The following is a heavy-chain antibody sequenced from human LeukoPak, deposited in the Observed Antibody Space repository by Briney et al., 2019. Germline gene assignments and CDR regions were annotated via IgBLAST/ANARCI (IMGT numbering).Heavy chain of an antibody. Sequence: KPGGSLRLSCAASGFSFSSYSLNWVRQAPGKGLVWVSCISSGSTYIYYADSVKGRFTISRDTSKNTLYLQMNSLRAEDTAFYYCARGRTGVYFDSWGQGTLVTVSS. V-gene: IGHV3-21*01. D-gene: IGHD1/OR15-1a*01. CDR2: ISSGSTYI. CDR3: ARGRTGVYFDS. CDR1: GFSFSSYS. J-gene: IGHJ4*02.